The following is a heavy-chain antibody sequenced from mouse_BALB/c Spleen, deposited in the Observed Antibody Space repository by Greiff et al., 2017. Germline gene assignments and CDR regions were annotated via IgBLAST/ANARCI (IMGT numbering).Heavy chain of an antibody. CDR3: ARSPLNYGYDAMDY. CDR1: GDSITSGY. J-gene: IGHJ4*01. D-gene: IGHD1-2*01. Sequence: VHVKQSGPSLVKPSQTLSLTCSVTGDSITSGYWNWIRKFPGNKLEYMGYISYSGSTYYNPSLKSRISITRDTSKNQYYLQLNSVTTEDTATYYCARSPLNYGYDAMDYWGQGTSVTVSS. V-gene: IGHV3-8*02. CDR2: ISYSGST.